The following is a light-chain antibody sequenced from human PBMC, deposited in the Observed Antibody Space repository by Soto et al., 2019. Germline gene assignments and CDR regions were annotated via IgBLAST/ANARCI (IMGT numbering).Light chain of an antibody. V-gene: IGLV8-61*01. Sequence: QTVVTQAPSLSVSPGGTVTLTCGLKSASVSTTYYPSWYQQTPGQAPRTLIYSTDTRSSGVPDRFSGSILGNKAALTITGAQAEDESDYYCVLFMGSGIWVFGGGTKLTVL. J-gene: IGLJ3*02. CDR1: SASVSTTYY. CDR3: VLFMGSGIWV. CDR2: STD.